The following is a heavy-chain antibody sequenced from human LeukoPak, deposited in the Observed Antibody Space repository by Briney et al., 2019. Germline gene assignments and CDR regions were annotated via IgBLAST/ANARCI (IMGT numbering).Heavy chain of an antibody. Sequence: PSETLSLTCAVYGGSFSGYYWSWIRQPPGKGLEWIGEINHSGSINYNPSLKSRVTISVDTSKNQFSLKLSSVTAADTAVYYCARGGGSSWYYYGMDVWGQGTTVTVSS. J-gene: IGHJ6*02. CDR1: GGSFSGYY. V-gene: IGHV4-34*01. D-gene: IGHD6-13*01. CDR3: ARGGGSSWYYYGMDV. CDR2: INHSGSI.